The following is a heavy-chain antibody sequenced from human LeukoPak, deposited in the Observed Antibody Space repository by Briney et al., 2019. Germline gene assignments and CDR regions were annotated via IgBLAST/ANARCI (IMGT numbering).Heavy chain of an antibody. CDR1: GGSISSGDYY. V-gene: IGHV3-11*04. CDR3: ARVDPTTGYYYYMDV. CDR2: ISSSSSTI. J-gene: IGHJ6*03. D-gene: IGHD4-17*01. Sequence: LSLTCTVSGGSISSGDYYWSWIRQPPGKGLEWVSYISSSSSTIYYADSVKGRFTISRDNAKNSLYLRMNSLRAEDTAVYYCARVDPTTGYYYYMDVWGKGTTVTVSS.